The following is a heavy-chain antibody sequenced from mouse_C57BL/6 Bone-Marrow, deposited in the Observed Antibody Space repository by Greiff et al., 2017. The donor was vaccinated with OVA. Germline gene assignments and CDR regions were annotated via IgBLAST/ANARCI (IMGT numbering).Heavy chain of an antibody. Sequence: VQLQQPGAELVKPGASVKMSCKASGYTFTSYWITWVKQRPGQGLGWIGDIYPGSGSTNYNEKFKSKATLTVDTSSSTAYMQLSSLTSEDSAVYYCARYYYGSRGYWYFDVWGTGTTVTVSS. D-gene: IGHD1-1*01. V-gene: IGHV1-55*01. CDR3: ARYYYGSRGYWYFDV. CDR1: GYTFTSYW. J-gene: IGHJ1*03. CDR2: IYPGSGST.